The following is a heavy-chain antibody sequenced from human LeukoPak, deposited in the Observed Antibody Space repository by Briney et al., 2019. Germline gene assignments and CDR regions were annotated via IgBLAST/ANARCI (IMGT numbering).Heavy chain of an antibody. D-gene: IGHD2-2*01. CDR2: INHSGST. V-gene: IGHV4-34*01. CDR1: GGSFSGYY. J-gene: IGHJ4*02. CDR3: ARLPAYCSSTSCYYDY. Sequence: KPSETLSLTCAVYGGSFSGYYWSWIRQPPGKGLEWIGEINHSGSTNYNPSLKSRVTISVDTSKNQFSLKLSSVTAADTAVYYCARLPAYCSSTSCYYDYWGQGTLVTVSS.